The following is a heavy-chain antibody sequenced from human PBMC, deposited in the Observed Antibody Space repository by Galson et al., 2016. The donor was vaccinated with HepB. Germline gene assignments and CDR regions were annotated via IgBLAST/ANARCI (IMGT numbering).Heavy chain of an antibody. Sequence: QSGAEVKKPGESLKISCRGSAYSLATYWIAWVRQMPGKGLEWMGIIYPGDSDTTYSPSFQGQVTISADKSISTAYLQWSSLKASDTAMYYCARLRDGSHSPEGGWGQGTMVTVSS. J-gene: IGHJ3*01. V-gene: IGHV5-51*01. CDR1: AYSLATYW. D-gene: IGHD5-24*01. CDR3: ARLRDGSHSPEGG. CDR2: IYPGDSDT.